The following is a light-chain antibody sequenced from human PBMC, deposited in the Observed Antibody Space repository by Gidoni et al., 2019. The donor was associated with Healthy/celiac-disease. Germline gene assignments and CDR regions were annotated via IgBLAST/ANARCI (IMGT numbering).Light chain of an antibody. CDR3: QQRGNWPPYT. CDR2: NAS. V-gene: IGKV3-11*01. Sequence: EIVLTQSPATPALYPGETAALSCRAIRCVSSYLAWYQQRPGQAPSLLIYNASNRATGIPARFSGSGSGTDFTLTNSSLEPGDFAVYYCQQRGNWPPYTFGQGTKLEIK. J-gene: IGKJ2*01. CDR1: RCVSSY.